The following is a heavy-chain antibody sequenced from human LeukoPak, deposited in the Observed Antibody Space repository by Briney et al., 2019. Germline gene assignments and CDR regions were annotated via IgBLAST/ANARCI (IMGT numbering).Heavy chain of an antibody. CDR3: ARNWNDDY. J-gene: IGHJ4*02. CDR2: ISSSISYI. CDR1: VFTLSTYS. D-gene: IGHD1-1*01. Sequence: RGALRLSCAAPVFTLSTYSTNSVCQAPGKRLERVSSISSSISYIYYADSVKGRFTISRDNAKNSLYLQKNSLRAEDTAVYYCARNWNDDYWGQGTLVTVSS. V-gene: IGHV3-21*01.